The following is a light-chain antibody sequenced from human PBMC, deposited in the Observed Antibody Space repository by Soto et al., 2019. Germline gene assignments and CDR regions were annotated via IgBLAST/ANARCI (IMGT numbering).Light chain of an antibody. V-gene: IGKV1-39*01. J-gene: IGKJ5*01. CDR3: QKSFTVPIT. CDR1: QSIAGY. CDR2: SES. Sequence: DLQMTQSPSSLSASVGDSVTITCRASQSIAGYLSWYQQKTGKAPKFLIYSESTLQRGVPSRLGGSGSGTDFTLTITGLQPEDFATYYCQKSFTVPITFGQGTRLEIK.